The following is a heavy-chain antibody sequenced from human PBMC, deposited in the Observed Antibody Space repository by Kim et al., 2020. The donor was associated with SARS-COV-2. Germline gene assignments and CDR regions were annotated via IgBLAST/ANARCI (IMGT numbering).Heavy chain of an antibody. Sequence: ISYISYADSVKGRFTISRDNPKNSLSLQMNRLKAEDTAVYYCARVDDFDYWGQGTLVTVSS. CDR3: ARVDDFDY. CDR2: ISYI. V-gene: IGHV3-21*01. J-gene: IGHJ4*02.